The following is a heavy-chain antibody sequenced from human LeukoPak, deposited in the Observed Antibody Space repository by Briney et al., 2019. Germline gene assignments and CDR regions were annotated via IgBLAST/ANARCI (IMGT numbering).Heavy chain of an antibody. CDR2: IGGSGSDT. J-gene: IGHJ6*02. Sequence: GGSLRLSCVASGFTFSNYWTHWVRQAPGKGLEWVSAIGGSGSDTSYTDSVKGRFTISRDNSKSTLYLQMNSLRAEDTAVYHCAKTLRDLEWLTGELDVWGQGTAVTVSS. D-gene: IGHD3-3*01. CDR1: GFTFSNYW. V-gene: IGHV3-23*01. CDR3: AKTLRDLEWLTGELDV.